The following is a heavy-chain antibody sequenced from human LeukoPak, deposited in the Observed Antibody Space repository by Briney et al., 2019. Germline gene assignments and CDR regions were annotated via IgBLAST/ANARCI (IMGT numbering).Heavy chain of an antibody. J-gene: IGHJ3*02. Sequence: PSETLSLTCTVSGGSISSFYWSWILQPPGKGLEWIGDIYYSGNTNYSPSLKSRVTMSVDTSKNQFSLKLSSVTAADTAVYYCARDWITGTGDAFDIWGQGTMVTVSS. D-gene: IGHD1-7*01. CDR2: IYYSGNT. V-gene: IGHV4-59*01. CDR1: GGSISSFY. CDR3: ARDWITGTGDAFDI.